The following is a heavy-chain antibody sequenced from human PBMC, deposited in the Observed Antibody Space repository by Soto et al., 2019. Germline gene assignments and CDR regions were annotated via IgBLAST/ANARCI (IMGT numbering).Heavy chain of an antibody. J-gene: IGHJ4*02. CDR2: IKSKADGGTT. CDR1: GFPFSKAW. D-gene: IGHD2-15*01. CDR3: TKVLGYCSGGNCFTFDY. Sequence: EVQLVESGGGLVKPGGPLSLSCAASGFPFSKAWMSWVPQVPGKGLEWVGRIKSKADGGTTDYAAPVKGRFTISSDDSSNTLYLQMNSLKTEDTAVYYCTKVLGYCSGGNCFTFDYWGQGAVVTVSS. V-gene: IGHV3-15*01.